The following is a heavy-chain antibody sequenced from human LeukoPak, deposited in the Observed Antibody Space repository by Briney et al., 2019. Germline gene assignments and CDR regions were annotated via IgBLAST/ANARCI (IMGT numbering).Heavy chain of an antibody. D-gene: IGHD3-22*01. J-gene: IGHJ6*02. CDR3: ASRRYDSSGYQTQYYYGMDV. Sequence: GASVKVSCTASGGTFSSYAISWVRQAPGQGHEWMGGIIPIFGTANYAQKFQGRVTVTADESTSTAYMELSSLRSEDTAVYYCASRRYDSSGYQTQYYYGMDVWGQGTTVTVSS. V-gene: IGHV1-69*13. CDR2: IIPIFGTA. CDR1: GGTFSSYA.